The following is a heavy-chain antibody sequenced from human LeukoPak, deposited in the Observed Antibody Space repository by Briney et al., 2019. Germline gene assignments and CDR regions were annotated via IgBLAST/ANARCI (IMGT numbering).Heavy chain of an antibody. CDR2: IIHSGST. CDR3: ASFPLQGTSSWFDP. Sequence: SETLSLTCAVSGGSISSSNWWSWVRQPPGKGLEWIGEIIHSGSTNYNPSLKSRVTISVDTSKNQFSLKLSSVTAADTAVYYCASFPLQGTSSWFDPWGQGTLVTVSS. D-gene: IGHD3-10*01. CDR1: GGSISSSNW. J-gene: IGHJ5*02. V-gene: IGHV4-4*02.